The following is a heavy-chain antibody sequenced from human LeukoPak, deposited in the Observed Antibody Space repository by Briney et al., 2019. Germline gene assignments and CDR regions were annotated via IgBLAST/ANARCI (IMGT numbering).Heavy chain of an antibody. D-gene: IGHD4-17*01. V-gene: IGHV3-64D*06. CDR1: VYTSSIYA. J-gene: IGHJ6*04. CDR2: IIRIGGST. CDR3: VGDPVHGDFPYYYYGMDV. Sequence: GGALRLSCLPSVYTSSIYAMHCVRDALRKGVEYGSDIIRIGGSTYYAHPERGRFTLSRDNSQNTLYLQMSSLRAEDTAVYYCVGDPVHGDFPYYYYGMDVWGKGTTVTGSS.